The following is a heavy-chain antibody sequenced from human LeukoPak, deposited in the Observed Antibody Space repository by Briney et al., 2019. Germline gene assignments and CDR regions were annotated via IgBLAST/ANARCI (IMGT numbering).Heavy chain of an antibody. V-gene: IGHV3-21*01. CDR3: ARGGLRNWYFDL. J-gene: IGHJ2*01. D-gene: IGHD5-12*01. CDR1: GFTFSSYS. CDR2: ISSSSSYI. Sequence: GGSLRLSCAASGFTFSSYSMDWVRQAPGKGLEWVSSISSSSSYIYYAGSVKGRFTISRDNAKNTVYLEMNSLRAEDTAVYYCARGGLRNWYFDLWGRGTLVTVSS.